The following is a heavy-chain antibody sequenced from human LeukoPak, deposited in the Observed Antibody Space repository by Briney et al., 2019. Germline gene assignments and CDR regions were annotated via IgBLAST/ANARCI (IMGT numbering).Heavy chain of an antibody. Sequence: GGSXRLSCAASGFTFSXXXXXXXRQAXGKXLEWXXYXXTXXDSXXXADSXXGRXXXXXXNAENSLYLLMNSLRVEDTAVYYCVKNGWLDYWGQGILVTVSS. CDR1: GFTFSXXX. D-gene: IGHD6-19*01. CDR3: VKNGWLDY. CDR2: XXTXXDSX. V-gene: IGHV3/OR16-9*01. J-gene: IGHJ4*02.